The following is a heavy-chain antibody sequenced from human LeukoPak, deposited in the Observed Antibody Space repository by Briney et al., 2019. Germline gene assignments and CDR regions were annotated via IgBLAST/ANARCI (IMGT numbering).Heavy chain of an antibody. CDR3: ARDYYDSSGYYGY. Sequence: PGGSLRLFCAASGFNFGSYSMHWVRQAPGKGLEWVAVISYDGNNKYYADSVKGRFTISRDNSKNTLYLQMNSLRAEDTAVYYCARDYYDSSGYYGYWGQGTLVTVSS. J-gene: IGHJ4*02. V-gene: IGHV3-30-3*01. CDR1: GFNFGSYS. CDR2: ISYDGNNK. D-gene: IGHD3-22*01.